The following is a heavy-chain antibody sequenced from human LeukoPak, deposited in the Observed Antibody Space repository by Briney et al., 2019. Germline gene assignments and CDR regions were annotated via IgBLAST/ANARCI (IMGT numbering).Heavy chain of an antibody. J-gene: IGHJ6*03. Sequence: PSETLSLTCTVSGGSISSSSYYWGWIRQPPGKGLEWIGSIYYSGSTYYNPSLKSRVTISVDTSKNQFSLKLSSVTAADTAVYYCARDQSGWRIYYYYMDVWGKGTTVTISS. V-gene: IGHV4-39*07. CDR1: GGSISSSSYY. CDR3: ARDQSGWRIYYYYMDV. CDR2: IYYSGST. D-gene: IGHD3-3*01.